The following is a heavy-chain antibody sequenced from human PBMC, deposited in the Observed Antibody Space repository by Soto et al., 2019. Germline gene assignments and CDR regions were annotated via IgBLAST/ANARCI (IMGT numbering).Heavy chain of an antibody. Sequence: EVQLVESGGGLVQPGGSLRLSCAASGFTFSSYSMNWVRQAPGKWLEWVSYISSSSSTIYYADSVKGRFTISRDNAKNSMSLQTNSLRDADTAVYYCAREGGNLNWFAPWGQGTLVPVSS. CDR1: GFTFSSYS. V-gene: IGHV3-48*02. CDR3: AREGGNLNWFAP. CDR2: ISSSSSTI. J-gene: IGHJ5*02. D-gene: IGHD1-26*01.